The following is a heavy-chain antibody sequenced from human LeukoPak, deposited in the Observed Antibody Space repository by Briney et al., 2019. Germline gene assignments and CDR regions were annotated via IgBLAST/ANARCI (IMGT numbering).Heavy chain of an antibody. J-gene: IGHJ4*02. V-gene: IGHV3-33*08. CDR3: ATEGGIVLAGPKVNY. Sequence: PGRSLRLSCAASGFTFSSYGMHWVRQAPGQGLEWVAVIWYDGSNKYYADSVKGRFTISRDNSKNTLYLQINNLRAEDTAVYYCATEGGIVLAGPKVNYWGQGTLVTVSS. CDR2: IWYDGSNK. D-gene: IGHD6-19*01. CDR1: GFTFSSYG.